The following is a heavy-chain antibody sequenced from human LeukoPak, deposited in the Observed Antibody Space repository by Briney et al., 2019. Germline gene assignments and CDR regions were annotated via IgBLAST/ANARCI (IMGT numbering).Heavy chain of an antibody. V-gene: IGHV4-34*01. CDR2: INHTGST. D-gene: IGHD3-16*01. Sequence: SETLSLTCTVSGGSINSYYWTWIRQPPGKGLEWIGEINHTGSTNYNPSLKSRVTISVDTSKNQFSLRLKYVTAADTAVYYCARGSGGWGPYYYMDVWGKGTTVIVSS. CDR3: ARGSGGWGPYYYMDV. CDR1: GGSINSYY. J-gene: IGHJ6*03.